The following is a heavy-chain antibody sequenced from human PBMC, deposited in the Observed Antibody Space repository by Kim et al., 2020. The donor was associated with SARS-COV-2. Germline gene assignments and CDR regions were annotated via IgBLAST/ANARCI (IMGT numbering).Heavy chain of an antibody. CDR1: GFTFSDHY. Sequence: GGSLRLSCAASGFTFSDHYMDWVRQAPGEGLEWIGRTRNKANSYTTQYATSVKGRFTISRDASKDSMYLQMNSLKTEDTAVYYCARVSGDYLDYWGQGTLVTVSS. D-gene: IGHD1-26*01. CDR2: TRNKANSYTT. J-gene: IGHJ4*02. V-gene: IGHV3-72*01. CDR3: ARVSGDYLDY.